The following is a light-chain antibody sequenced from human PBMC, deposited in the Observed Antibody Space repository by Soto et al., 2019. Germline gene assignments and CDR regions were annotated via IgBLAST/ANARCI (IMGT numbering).Light chain of an antibody. Sequence: QSALTQPASVSGSPGQSITISCSGTSSDVGGYNSVSWYQQHPGKVPKLMIYDVSNRPSGVSNRFSGSKSGNTASLTISGLQAEDEADYYCSSYTSPSTLVLGGGTKLTVL. CDR1: SSDVGGYNS. J-gene: IGLJ2*01. CDR2: DVS. V-gene: IGLV2-14*01. CDR3: SSYTSPSTLV.